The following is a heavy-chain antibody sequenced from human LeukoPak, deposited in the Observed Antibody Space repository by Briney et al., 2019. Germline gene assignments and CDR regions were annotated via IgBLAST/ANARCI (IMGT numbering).Heavy chain of an antibody. CDR1: GFTFSSYS. CDR3: ARSISVAGLDDY. J-gene: IGHJ4*02. D-gene: IGHD6-19*01. CDR2: ISSSSSYI. Sequence: GGSLRLSCAASGFTFSSYSMNGVRQAPGKGLEWVSSISSSSSYIYYADSVKGRFTISRDNAKNSLYLQMNSLRAEDTAVYYCARSISVAGLDDYWGQGTLVTVSS. V-gene: IGHV3-21*01.